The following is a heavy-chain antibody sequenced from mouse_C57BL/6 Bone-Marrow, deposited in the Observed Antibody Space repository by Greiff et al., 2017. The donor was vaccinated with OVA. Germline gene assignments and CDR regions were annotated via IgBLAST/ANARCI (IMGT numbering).Heavy chain of an antibody. CDR2: ISSGGDYI. J-gene: IGHJ2*01. CDR1: GFTFSSYA. Sequence: EVQRVESGEGLVKPGGSLKLSCAASGFTFSSYAMSWVRQTPEKRLEWVAYISSGGDYIYYADTVKGRFTISRDNARNTLYLQMSSLKSEDTARYYCTRGNWALDYWGQGTTLTVSS. D-gene: IGHD4-1*01. CDR3: TRGNWALDY. V-gene: IGHV5-9-1*02.